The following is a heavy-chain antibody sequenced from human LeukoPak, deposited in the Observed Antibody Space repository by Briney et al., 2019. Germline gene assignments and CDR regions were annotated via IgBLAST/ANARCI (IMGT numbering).Heavy chain of an antibody. J-gene: IGHJ6*02. Sequence: PSETLSLTCTVSGGSISSSSYYWGWIRQPPGKGLEWMGSIYYSGSTYYNPSLKSRVTISVDTSKNQFSLKLSSVTAADTAVYYCARLVLGYYGMDVWGQGTTVTVSS. CDR1: GGSISSSSYY. CDR2: IYYSGST. V-gene: IGHV4-39*01. D-gene: IGHD3-10*01. CDR3: ARLVLGYYGMDV.